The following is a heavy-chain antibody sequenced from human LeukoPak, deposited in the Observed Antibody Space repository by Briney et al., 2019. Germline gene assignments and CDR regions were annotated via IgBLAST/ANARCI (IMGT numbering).Heavy chain of an antibody. J-gene: IGHJ4*02. D-gene: IGHD2-15*01. Sequence: PGGSLRLSCAASGFTFSSYAMHWVRQTPGKGLEYVSAISTNGGGTYYANSVKGRFTISRDNSKNTLYLQMCSLRAEDMAVYFCARYCNGVTCYSGYDYWGQGTLVSVSS. CDR1: GFTFSSYA. V-gene: IGHV3-64*01. CDR2: ISTNGGGT. CDR3: ARYCNGVTCYSGYDY.